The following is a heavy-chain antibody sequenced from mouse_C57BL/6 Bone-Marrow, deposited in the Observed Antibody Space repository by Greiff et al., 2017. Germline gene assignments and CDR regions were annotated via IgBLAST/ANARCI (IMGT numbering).Heavy chain of an antibody. J-gene: IGHJ3*01. CDR1: GFNIKDDY. V-gene: IGHV14-4*01. Sequence: VQLPQSGAELVRPGASVKLSCTASGFNIKDDYMHWVKQRPEQGLEWIGWIDPENGDTEYASKFQGKATITADTSSNTAYLQLSSLTSEDTAVYYCTTTYDYDDGFAYWGQGTLVTVSA. D-gene: IGHD2-4*01. CDR3: TTTYDYDDGFAY. CDR2: IDPENGDT.